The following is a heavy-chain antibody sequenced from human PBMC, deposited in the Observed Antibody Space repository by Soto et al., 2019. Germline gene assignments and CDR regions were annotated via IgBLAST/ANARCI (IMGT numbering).Heavy chain of an antibody. J-gene: IGHJ5*02. CDR2: IYYSGST. CDR3: ARDQSSGWPPRGWFDP. D-gene: IGHD6-19*01. V-gene: IGHV4-59*01. Sequence: PSETLSLTCTVSGGSISSYYWSWIRQPPGKGLEWIGYIYYSGSTNYNPSLKSRVTISVDTSKNQFSLKLSSVTAADTAVYYCARDQSSGWPPRGWFDPWGQGTLVTVSS. CDR1: GGSISSYY.